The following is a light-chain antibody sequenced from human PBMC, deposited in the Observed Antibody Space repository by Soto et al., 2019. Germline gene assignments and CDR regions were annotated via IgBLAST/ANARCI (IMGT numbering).Light chain of an antibody. J-gene: IGKJ4*01. Sequence: EIVLTQSPGTLSLSPGERATLSCRASQSVSSSYLAWYQQKPGQAPRLLNYGASSRATGIPDGFSGSGSGTDFTLTISRLEPEDFAVYYCQEYGSSPLTFGGGTKVESK. CDR1: QSVSSSY. V-gene: IGKV3-20*01. CDR2: GAS. CDR3: QEYGSSPLT.